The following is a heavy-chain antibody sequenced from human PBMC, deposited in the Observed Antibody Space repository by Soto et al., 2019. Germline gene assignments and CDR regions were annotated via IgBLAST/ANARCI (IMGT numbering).Heavy chain of an antibody. V-gene: IGHV3-23*01. CDR1: GHTFHSYA. J-gene: IGHJ4*02. CDR2: FSGSGGST. D-gene: IGHD2-2*01. Sequence: EVQLLECGGGLVQPGGSLRLSCVASGHTFHSYAMSWVRQAPGKGLERVSGFSGSGGSTYNPDSVRGQFTISRDHSKNTLYLQINSLRAEDTAVYYCANASRGIGVVPVPINWGQGTLVTVSS. CDR3: ANASRGIGVVPVPIN.